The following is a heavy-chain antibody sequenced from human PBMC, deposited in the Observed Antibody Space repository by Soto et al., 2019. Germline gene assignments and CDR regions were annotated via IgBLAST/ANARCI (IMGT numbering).Heavy chain of an antibody. J-gene: IGHJ6*02. D-gene: IGHD3-10*01. Sequence: SETLSLTCTVSGGSISSYYVSWIRQSAGKGLEWIGRIDTSGTTNYNPSLKSRVTMSVDASKNHFSLNLSSVTAEDTAVYYCAKNCGSGSPRAIGYYYGMDVWGQGTTVTVSS. CDR3: AKNCGSGSPRAIGYYYGMDV. V-gene: IGHV4-4*07. CDR1: GGSISSYY. CDR2: IDTSGTT.